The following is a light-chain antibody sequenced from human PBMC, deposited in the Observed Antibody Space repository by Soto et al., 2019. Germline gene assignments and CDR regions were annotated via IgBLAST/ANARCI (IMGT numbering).Light chain of an antibody. Sequence: EIVLTQSPATLSLSPGERATLSCRASQSVSSYLAWYQQKPGQAPRLLIYDASNRATGIPARFSGRGSGTYFTLTVSTLDPEDFAGYFCQQRINWPRAFGQGTQVEIK. J-gene: IGKJ1*01. CDR3: QQRINWPRA. CDR1: QSVSSY. CDR2: DAS. V-gene: IGKV3-11*01.